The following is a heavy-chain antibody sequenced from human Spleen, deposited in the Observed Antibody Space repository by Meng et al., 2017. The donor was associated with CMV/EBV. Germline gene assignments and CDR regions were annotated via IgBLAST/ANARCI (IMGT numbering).Heavy chain of an antibody. CDR1: GFTFSSYW. CDR3: ARAYRRSSTTCFGY. CDR2: IKQDGSEK. J-gene: IGHJ4*02. V-gene: IGHV3-7*03. D-gene: IGHD2-2*01. Sequence: GESLKISCAASGFTFSSYWMSWVRQAPGKGLEWVANIKQDGSEKYYVDSVKGRFTISRDNSKNTLYLQMNSLRADDTALYYCARAYRRSSTTCFGYWGQGTLVTVSS.